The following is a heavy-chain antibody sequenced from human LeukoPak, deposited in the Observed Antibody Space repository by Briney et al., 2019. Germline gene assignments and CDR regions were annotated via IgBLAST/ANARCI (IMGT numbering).Heavy chain of an antibody. CDR2: IYYSGST. CDR3: ARLGYTYGDFDY. Sequence: SETLSLTCAVYGGSFSSYYWSWIRQPPGKGLEWIGYIYYSGSTNYNPSLKSRVTISVDTSKNQFSLKLSSVTAADTAVYYCARLGYTYGDFDYWGQGTLVTVSS. D-gene: IGHD5-18*01. J-gene: IGHJ4*02. CDR1: GGSFSSYY. V-gene: IGHV4-59*08.